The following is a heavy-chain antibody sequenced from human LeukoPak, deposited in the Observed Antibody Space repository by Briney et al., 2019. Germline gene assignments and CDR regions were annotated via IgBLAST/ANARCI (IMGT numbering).Heavy chain of an antibody. J-gene: IGHJ4*02. Sequence: GGSLRLSCAASGFTFSSYSMNWVRQAPGKGLEWVSYISSGSRAIYYADSVKGRFTISRDNAKNLLYLQMNSLRAEDTAVYYCARSGSSWYSDDYWGRGTLVTVSS. V-gene: IGHV3-48*01. D-gene: IGHD6-13*01. CDR3: ARSGSSWYSDDY. CDR2: ISSGSRAI. CDR1: GFTFSSYS.